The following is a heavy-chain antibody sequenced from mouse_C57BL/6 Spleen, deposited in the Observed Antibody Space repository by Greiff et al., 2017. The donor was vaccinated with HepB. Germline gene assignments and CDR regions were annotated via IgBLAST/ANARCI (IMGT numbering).Heavy chain of an antibody. CDR3: TRTLRFAY. J-gene: IGHJ3*01. CDR2: IDPETGGT. Sequence: VQLQQSGAELVRPGASVTLSCKASGYTFTDYEMHWVKQTPVHGLEWIGAIDPETGGTAYNQKFKGKAILTADKSSSTAYMALRSLTSEDSAVYYCTRTLRFAYWGQGTLVTVSA. CDR1: GYTFTDYE. V-gene: IGHV1-15*01. D-gene: IGHD2-10*01.